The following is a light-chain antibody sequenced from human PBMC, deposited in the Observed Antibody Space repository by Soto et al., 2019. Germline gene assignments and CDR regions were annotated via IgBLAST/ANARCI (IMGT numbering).Light chain of an antibody. Sequence: QSVLTQPASVSGSPGQSITISCTGTSSDVGGYNYVSWYQQHPGKAPKLMIYDVSNRPSGVSNRFSGSKSGNTASLTISGLQAEDEADDYCCSYTSSSTPVVFGGGTKRTV. CDR1: SSDVGGYNY. CDR2: DVS. V-gene: IGLV2-14*03. J-gene: IGLJ2*01. CDR3: CSYTSSSTPVV.